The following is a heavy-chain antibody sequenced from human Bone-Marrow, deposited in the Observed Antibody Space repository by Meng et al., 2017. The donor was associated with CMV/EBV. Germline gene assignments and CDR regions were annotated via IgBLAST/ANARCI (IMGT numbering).Heavy chain of an antibody. J-gene: IGHJ4*02. Sequence: SETLSLTCTVSGGSISSYYWCWIRQPPGKGLEWIGYIYYSGSTNYNPSLKSRVTISVDTSKNQFSLKLSSVTAADTAVYYCARDIAYCSSTSCPPDFWGQGTLVTVSS. D-gene: IGHD2-2*01. CDR3: ARDIAYCSSTSCPPDF. CDR1: GGSISSYY. CDR2: IYYSGST. V-gene: IGHV4-59*01.